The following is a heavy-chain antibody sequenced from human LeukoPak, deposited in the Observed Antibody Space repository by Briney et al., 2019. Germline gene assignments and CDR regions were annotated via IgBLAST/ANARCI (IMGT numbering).Heavy chain of an antibody. CDR3: ARGSRRGYSYGTGPWFDP. CDR1: GGSFSGYY. J-gene: IGHJ5*02. CDR2: INHSGST. D-gene: IGHD5-18*01. V-gene: IGHV4-34*01. Sequence: SETLSLTCAVYGGSFSGYYWSWIRQPPGKGLEWIGEINHSGSTNYNPSLKSRVTISVDTSKNQFSLKLSSVTAADTAVYYCARGSRRGYSYGTGPWFDPWGQGTLVTVSS.